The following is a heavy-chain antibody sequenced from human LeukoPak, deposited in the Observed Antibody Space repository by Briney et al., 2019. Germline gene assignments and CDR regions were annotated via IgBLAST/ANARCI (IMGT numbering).Heavy chain of an antibody. Sequence: SQTLSLTCAVSGGSISSGGYSWSWIRQPPGEGLEWIGYIYHSGSTYYNPSLKSRVTISVDRSKNQFSPKLSSVTAADTAVYYCARGGDYSSSWYYYYGMDVWGQGTTVTVSS. CDR1: GGSISSGGYS. D-gene: IGHD6-13*01. V-gene: IGHV4-30-2*01. J-gene: IGHJ6*02. CDR2: IYHSGST. CDR3: ARGGDYSSSWYYYYGMDV.